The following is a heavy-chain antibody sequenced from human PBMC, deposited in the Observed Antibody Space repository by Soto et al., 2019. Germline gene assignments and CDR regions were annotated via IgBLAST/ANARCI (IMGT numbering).Heavy chain of an antibody. CDR1: GYTFTSYD. V-gene: IGHV1-8*01. J-gene: IGHJ3*02. D-gene: IGHD3-3*01. CDR3: ASIYDFWSGYFAFDI. Sequence: ASVKVSCKASGYTFTSYDINWVRQATGQGLEWMGWMNPNSGNTGYAQKFQGRVTMTRNTSISTAYMELSSLRSEDTAVYYCASIYDFWSGYFAFDIWGQGTVVTVSS. CDR2: MNPNSGNT.